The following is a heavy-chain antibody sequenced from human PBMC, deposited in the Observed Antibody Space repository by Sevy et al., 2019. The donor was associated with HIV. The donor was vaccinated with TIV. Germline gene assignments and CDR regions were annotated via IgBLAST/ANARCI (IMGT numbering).Heavy chain of an antibody. J-gene: IGHJ6*03. D-gene: IGHD6-19*01. CDR1: GFTFSNAW. CDR3: TTWWIIPVAAQEDYYYMGV. Sequence: GGSLRLSCAASGFTFSNAWMSWVRQAPGKGLEWVGRIKSKTDGGTTDYASPVKGRFTISSDDSKNTLYLQMNSLKTEVTAVYSCTTWWIIPVAAQEDYYYMGVWGQGTTVTVSS. V-gene: IGHV3-15*01. CDR2: IKSKTDGGTT.